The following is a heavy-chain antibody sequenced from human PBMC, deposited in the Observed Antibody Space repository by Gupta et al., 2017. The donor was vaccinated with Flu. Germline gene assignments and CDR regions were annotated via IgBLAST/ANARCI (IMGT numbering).Heavy chain of an antibody. Sequence: EVQLVESGGGLVKPGGSLRLSCAASGFAFSSYSVNWVRQAPGMGLEWVSSITSSVVIYQADSVKGRFTISRDNAKNLLYLQMNSLRAEDTAVYYCARHRPGETSGYDYWGQGTLITVSS. CDR2: ITSSVVI. V-gene: IGHV3-21*06. CDR1: GFAFSSYS. CDR3: ARHRPGETSGYDY. J-gene: IGHJ4*02. D-gene: IGHD3-22*01.